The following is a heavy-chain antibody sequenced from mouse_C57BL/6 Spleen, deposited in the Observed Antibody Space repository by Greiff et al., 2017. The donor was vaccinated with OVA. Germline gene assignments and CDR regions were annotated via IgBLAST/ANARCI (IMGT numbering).Heavy chain of an antibody. CDR2: ISYDGSN. CDR1: GYSITSGYY. CDR3: ARGGVLRNYFDY. J-gene: IGHJ2*01. V-gene: IGHV3-6*01. D-gene: IGHD1-1*01. Sequence: EVQRVESGPGLVKPSQSLSLTCSVTGYSITSGYYWNWIRQFPGNKLEWMGYISYDGSNNYNPSLKNRISITRDTSKNQFFLKLNSVTTEDTATYYCARGGVLRNYFDYWGQGTTLTVSS.